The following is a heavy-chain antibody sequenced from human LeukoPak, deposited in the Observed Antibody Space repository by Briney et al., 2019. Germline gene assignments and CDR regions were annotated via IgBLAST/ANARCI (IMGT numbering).Heavy chain of an antibody. D-gene: IGHD3-16*02. V-gene: IGHV4-30-4*01. CDR2: IYYSGST. CDR3: ARAVYDYIWGSYRFDY. Sequence: SQTLSLTCTVSGGSISSGDYYWSWIRQPPGKGLEWIGYIYYSGSTYYNPSLKSRVTFSVDTSKNQFSLKLSSVNAADTAVYYCARAVYDYIWGSYRFDYWGQGTLVTVSS. CDR1: GGSISSGDYY. J-gene: IGHJ4*02.